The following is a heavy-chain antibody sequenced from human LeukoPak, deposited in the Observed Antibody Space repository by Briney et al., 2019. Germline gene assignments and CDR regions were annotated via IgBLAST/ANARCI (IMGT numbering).Heavy chain of an antibody. CDR3: VRGTGY. CDR1: GFTFSTYV. Sequence: GGSLRLSCSVSGFTFSTYVMHWVRQAPGKGLEYVSAISSNGDNIYYADSVKGRFTISRDSSKNTLYLQMSSLRADDTAVYYCVRGTGYWGQGTLVTVSS. V-gene: IGHV3-64D*06. J-gene: IGHJ4*02. CDR2: ISSNGDNI.